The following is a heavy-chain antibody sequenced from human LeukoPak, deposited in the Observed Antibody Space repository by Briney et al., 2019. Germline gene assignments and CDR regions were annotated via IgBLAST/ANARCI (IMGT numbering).Heavy chain of an antibody. CDR2: VFDSGGT. Sequence: SETLSLTCTVSGGSISNYWWSWIRRPPGKGLEWIGYVFDSGGTNYNPSLKSRVTISVDTSKKQFSLKLSSVTAADTAVYYCARGYSSSWNYFVYWGQGTLVTVSS. J-gene: IGHJ4*02. CDR3: ARGYSSSWNYFVY. V-gene: IGHV4-59*01. CDR1: GGSISNYW. D-gene: IGHD6-13*01.